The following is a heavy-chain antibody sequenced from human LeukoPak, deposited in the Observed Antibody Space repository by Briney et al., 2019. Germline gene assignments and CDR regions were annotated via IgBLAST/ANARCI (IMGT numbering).Heavy chain of an antibody. CDR1: GGNFSSYA. Sequence: SVKVSCKASGGNFSSYAISWVRQATVQGIEWMGGIIPIFGTANYAQKFQGRVTITADKSTSTAYMELSSLRSEDTAVYYCASYYGDYGSGMDVWGKGTTVTVSS. J-gene: IGHJ6*04. CDR3: ASYYGDYGSGMDV. CDR2: IIPIFGTA. V-gene: IGHV1-69*06. D-gene: IGHD4-17*01.